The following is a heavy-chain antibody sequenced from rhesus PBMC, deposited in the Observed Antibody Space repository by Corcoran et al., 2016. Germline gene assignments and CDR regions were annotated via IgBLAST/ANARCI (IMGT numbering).Heavy chain of an antibody. CDR3: AKDWGY. CDR2: ISSGGDST. D-gene: IGHD3-34*01. V-gene: IGHV3S5*01. J-gene: IGHJ4*01. CDR1: GFTFSSFG. Sequence: EVQLVETGGGLVQPGGSLNLSCAASGFTFSSFGLRWVRQAPGKGVEWVSAISSGGDSTFYADSVKGRFTISRDNSKNTLSLQMNSLRAEDTAVYYCAKDWGYWGQGVLVTVSS.